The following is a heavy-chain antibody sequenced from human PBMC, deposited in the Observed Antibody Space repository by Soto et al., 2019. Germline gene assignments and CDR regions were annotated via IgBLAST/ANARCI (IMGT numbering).Heavy chain of an antibody. D-gene: IGHD3-3*01. CDR2: IYPGDSDT. J-gene: IGHJ4*02. CDR3: ARQRDFWSGYLDY. Sequence: GESLKISCKGSGYSFTSYWIGWVRQMPGKGLEWMGIIYPGDSDTRYRPSFQGQVTISADKSISTAYLQWSSLKASDTAMYYCARQRDFWSGYLDYWGQGTLVTVSS. CDR1: GYSFTSYW. V-gene: IGHV5-51*01.